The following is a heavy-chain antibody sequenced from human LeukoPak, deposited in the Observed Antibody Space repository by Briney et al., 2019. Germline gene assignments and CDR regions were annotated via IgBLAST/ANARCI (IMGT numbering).Heavy chain of an antibody. D-gene: IGHD6-19*01. Sequence: SVKVSCKASGGSFSSNGVSWVRQAPGQGLQWMGRIIPRFGTANYAQKSQGRVTITTDESTTTVYMELSSLRSEDTAVYFCARGWAPSSGFDYWGQGTLVTVSS. J-gene: IGHJ4*02. CDR3: ARGWAPSSGFDY. V-gene: IGHV1-69*05. CDR1: GGSFSSNG. CDR2: IIPRFGTA.